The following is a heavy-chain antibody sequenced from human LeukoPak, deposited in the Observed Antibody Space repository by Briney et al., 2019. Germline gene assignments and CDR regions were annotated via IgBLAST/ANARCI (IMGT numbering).Heavy chain of an antibody. CDR2: IYYSGST. J-gene: IGHJ3*02. D-gene: IGHD2-2*01. V-gene: IGHV4-31*03. CDR3: ARRISTNDAFDI. CDR1: GGSISSGGHY. Sequence: SETLSLTCTVSGGSISSGGHYWSWIRQHPGKGLEWIGYIYYSGSTYYNPSLKSRVTISVDTSKNQFSLKLSSVTAADTAVYYCARRISTNDAFDIWGQGTMVTASS.